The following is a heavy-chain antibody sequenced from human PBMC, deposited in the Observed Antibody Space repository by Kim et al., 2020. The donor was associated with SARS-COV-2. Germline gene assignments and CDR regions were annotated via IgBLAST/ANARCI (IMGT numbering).Heavy chain of an antibody. V-gene: IGHV4-31*03. J-gene: IGHJ5*02. CDR1: GDSIRSANYY. CDR2: IYYSGST. Sequence: SETLSLTCTVSGDSIRSANYYWNWIRQHPGKGLEWIGYIYYSGSTYYNPSLKSRLTISVDTSKNQFSLKLSSVTAADTAVYYCARDLTNLGSGTYRDSHFLFDPWGQGTLVTVSS. CDR3: ARDLTNLGSGTYRDSHFLFDP. D-gene: IGHD3-10*01.